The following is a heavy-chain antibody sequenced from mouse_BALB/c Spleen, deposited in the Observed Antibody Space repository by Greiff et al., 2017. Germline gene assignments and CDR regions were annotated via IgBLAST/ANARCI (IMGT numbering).Heavy chain of an antibody. J-gene: IGHJ2*01. Sequence: QVTLKESGPGILQPSQSLSLTCSFSGFSLSTSGIGVGWNRQPTGKGLEWLVYIYWDDDKRYDPSLKSRPTISKDTSRNQVFLKITSVDTADTASYYCARSTGTWKWDYWGQGTTLTVSS. V-gene: IGHV8-12*01. CDR2: IYWDDDK. CDR3: ARSTGTWKWDY. D-gene: IGHD4-1*02. CDR1: GFSLSTSGIG.